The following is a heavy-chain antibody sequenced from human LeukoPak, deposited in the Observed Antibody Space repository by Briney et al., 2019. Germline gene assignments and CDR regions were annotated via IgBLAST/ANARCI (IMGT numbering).Heavy chain of an antibody. Sequence: ASVKVSCKVSEYTLTELSMHWVRQAPGKGLEWMGGFDPEDGETIYAQKFQGRVTMTEDTSTDTAYMELSSLRSEDTAVYYCATAVRPYGSGSYTRTPFDYWGQGTLVTVSS. V-gene: IGHV1-24*01. CDR2: FDPEDGET. D-gene: IGHD3-10*01. CDR3: ATAVRPYGSGSYTRTPFDY. J-gene: IGHJ4*02. CDR1: EYTLTELS.